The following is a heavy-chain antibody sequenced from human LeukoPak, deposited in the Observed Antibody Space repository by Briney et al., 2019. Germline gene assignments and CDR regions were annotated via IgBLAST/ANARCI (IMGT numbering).Heavy chain of an antibody. V-gene: IGHV4-31*03. J-gene: IGHJ2*01. D-gene: IGHD6-6*01. CDR1: GGSISSSTYY. CDR2: IYYSGST. Sequence: KPSETLSLTCTVSGGSISSSTYYWSWIRQHPGKGLEWIGYIYYSGSTYYNPSLKSRVTISVDTSKNQFSLKLSSVTAADTAVYYCARDSEYSSPDRYFDLWGRGTLVTVSS. CDR3: ARDSEYSSPDRYFDL.